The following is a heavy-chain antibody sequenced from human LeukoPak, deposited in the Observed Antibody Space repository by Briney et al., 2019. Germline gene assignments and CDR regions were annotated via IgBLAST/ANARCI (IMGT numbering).Heavy chain of an antibody. V-gene: IGHV3-21*01. D-gene: IGHD3-3*01. CDR2: ISSSSSYI. CDR3: ARGGGYYDFWSGPQDYYYMDV. CDR1: GFTFSSYS. J-gene: IGHJ6*03. Sequence: GGSLRLSCAASGFTFSSYSMNWVRQAPGKGLAWVSAISSSSSYIYYADSVKGRFTISRDNAKNSLYLQMNSLRAEDTAVYYCARGGGYYDFWSGPQDYYYMDVWGKGTTVTVSS.